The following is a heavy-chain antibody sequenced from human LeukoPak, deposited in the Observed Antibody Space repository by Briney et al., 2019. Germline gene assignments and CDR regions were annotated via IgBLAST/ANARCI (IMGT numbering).Heavy chain of an antibody. D-gene: IGHD4-17*01. CDR2: ISGSGGST. Sequence: GGSLRLSCAASGFTFSSYAMSWVRQAPGKGLEWVSAISGSGGSTYYADSVKGRLTISRDNSKNTLYLQMNSLRAEDTAVYYCAKKTVTTDYYYYGMDVWGQGTTVTVSS. V-gene: IGHV3-23*01. CDR1: GFTFSSYA. J-gene: IGHJ6*02. CDR3: AKKTVTTDYYYYGMDV.